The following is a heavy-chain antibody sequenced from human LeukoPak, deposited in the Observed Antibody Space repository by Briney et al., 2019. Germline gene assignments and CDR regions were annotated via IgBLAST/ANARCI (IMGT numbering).Heavy chain of an antibody. V-gene: IGHV3-74*01. CDR3: IRDFLTVTTNDY. D-gene: IGHD4-11*01. Sequence: GGSLRLSCVVSGFRFSDYWMHWVRKAPGKGLVWVSGIKTDGSDRRYADFVTGRLTISRDNAKNTLFLQMNSLRAEDTAVYYCIRDFLTVTTNDYWGQGTLVTVSS. CDR1: GFRFSDYW. CDR2: IKTDGSDR. J-gene: IGHJ4*02.